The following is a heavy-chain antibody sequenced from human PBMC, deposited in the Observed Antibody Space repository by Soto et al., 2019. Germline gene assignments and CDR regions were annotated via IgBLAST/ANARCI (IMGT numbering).Heavy chain of an antibody. CDR2: IYYSGTT. CDR3: ARDFRITGMTSAFDI. D-gene: IGHD1-20*01. Sequence: PSETLSLTCTVSGGSISSYYWSWIRQPPGKGLEWIGYIYYSGTTNYNPALKSRVTISVDTSKNQFSLKLTSVTAADTAVYYCARDFRITGMTSAFDIWGQGTMVTVSS. CDR1: GGSISSYY. J-gene: IGHJ3*02. V-gene: IGHV4-59*01.